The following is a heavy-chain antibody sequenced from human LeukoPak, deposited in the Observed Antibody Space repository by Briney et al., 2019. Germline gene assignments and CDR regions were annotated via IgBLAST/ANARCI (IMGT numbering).Heavy chain of an antibody. Sequence: PSETLSLTCTVSGGSIRSVTHYWSWIRQPPGKCLGWIGYIYYSGSTYSNPSLKNRVTMSVATSRNQSSLKLSSVTPATPPVCSCVRYSGSTDGSGSYHLFDYWGQGTLVTVSS. V-gene: IGHV4-31*03. D-gene: IGHD3-10*01. CDR2: IYYSGST. J-gene: IGHJ4*02. CDR3: VRYSGSTDGSGSYHLFDY. CDR1: GGSIRSVTHY.